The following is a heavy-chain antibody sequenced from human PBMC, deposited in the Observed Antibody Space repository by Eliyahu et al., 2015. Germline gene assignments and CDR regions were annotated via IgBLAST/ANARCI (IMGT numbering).Heavy chain of an antibody. CDR3: ARARGGMITFGGVYYFDY. Sequence: STYYNPSLKSRVTISVDTSKNQFSLKLSSVTAADTAVYYCARARGGMITFGGVYYFDYWGQGTLVTVSS. CDR2: ST. J-gene: IGHJ4*02. V-gene: IGHV4-31*02. D-gene: IGHD3-16*01.